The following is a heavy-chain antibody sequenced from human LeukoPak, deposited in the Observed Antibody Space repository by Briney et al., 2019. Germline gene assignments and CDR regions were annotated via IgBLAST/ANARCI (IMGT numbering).Heavy chain of an antibody. CDR3: ARDGCSTTSCQYFDY. CDR1: GFTVSGSY. Sequence: AGGSLRLSCAASGFTVSGSYMSWVRQAPGKGLQWVSMIYSSGTTNYADSVKGRFTIFRDNSKNTLYLQMDTLRAEDTAIYYCARDGCSTTSCQYFDYWGQGALVTVSS. J-gene: IGHJ4*02. D-gene: IGHD2-2*01. V-gene: IGHV3-53*01. CDR2: IYSSGTT.